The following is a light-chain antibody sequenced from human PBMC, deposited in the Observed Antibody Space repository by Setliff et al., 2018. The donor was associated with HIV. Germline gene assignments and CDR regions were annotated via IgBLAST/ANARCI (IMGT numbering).Light chain of an antibody. V-gene: IGLV1-44*01. CDR3: ASWDDSIKGYV. Sequence: QSVLTQSPSVSGPPGQRVTISCSGSNSNIGTTTVNWYQRLPGAAPKLLIYTNSHRPSGVPDRFSGSKSGTSASLAISGLQSEDEAEYYCASWDDSIKGYVFGSGTKVTVL. J-gene: IGLJ1*01. CDR2: TNS. CDR1: NSNIGTTT.